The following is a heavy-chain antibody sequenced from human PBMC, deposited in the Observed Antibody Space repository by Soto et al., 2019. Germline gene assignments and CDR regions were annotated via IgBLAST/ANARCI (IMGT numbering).Heavy chain of an antibody. Sequence: VGSLRLSCAASGFTFSSYAMSWVRQAPGKGLEWVSAIRGSGDTTFYADSVKGRFTISRDNSKNTLYLHMSSLRAEDTAVYYCASGLSSVWIPIDYWGQGNMVTVSS. CDR3: ASGLSSVWIPIDY. V-gene: IGHV3-23*01. D-gene: IGHD6-19*01. J-gene: IGHJ4*02. CDR2: IRGSGDTT. CDR1: GFTFSSYA.